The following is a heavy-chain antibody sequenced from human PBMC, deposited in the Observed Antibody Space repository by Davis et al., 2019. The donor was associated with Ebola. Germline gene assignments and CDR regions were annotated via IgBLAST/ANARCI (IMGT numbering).Heavy chain of an antibody. CDR3: ARWGVVPAATANYYYYGMDV. V-gene: IGHV3-21*01. J-gene: IGHJ6*02. CDR2: ISSSSSYI. D-gene: IGHD2-2*01. CDR1: GFTFSSYS. Sequence: GGSLRLSCAASGFTFSSYSMNWVRQAPGKGLEWVSSISSSSSYIYYADSVKGRFTISRDNAKNSLYLQMNSLRAEDTAVYYCARWGVVPAATANYYYYGMDVWGQGTTVTVSS.